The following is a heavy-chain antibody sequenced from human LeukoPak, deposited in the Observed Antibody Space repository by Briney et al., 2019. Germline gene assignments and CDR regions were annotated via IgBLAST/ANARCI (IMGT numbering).Heavy chain of an antibody. CDR3: ARGRAYYDFWSGYPLYFDY. V-gene: IGHV4-59*08. J-gene: IGHJ4*02. Sequence: PSETLSLTCTVSGGSISTYHWSWIRQAPGRGLEWIGYIYYSGNTNYNPSLKSRVTISVDMSKDQFSLRLRSVSAADTAVYYCARGRAYYDFWSGYPLYFDYWGQGTLVTVSS. CDR2: IYYSGNT. D-gene: IGHD3-3*01. CDR1: GGSISTYH.